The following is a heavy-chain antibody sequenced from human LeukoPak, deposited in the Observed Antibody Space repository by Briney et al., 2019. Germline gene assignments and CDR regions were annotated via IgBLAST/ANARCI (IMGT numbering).Heavy chain of an antibody. CDR3: AREYCSGAGCYSGTGGFDY. CDR1: TFTFSGYA. D-gene: IGHD2-15*01. V-gene: IGHV3-30*04. J-gene: IGHJ4*02. Sequence: GGSPRLSCAASTFTFSGYAMHWVRQAPGKGLEWVAVISYDGSYTYYADSVKGRFTISRDSSKNTLYLQMNSLRAEDTAVYYCAREYCSGAGCYSGTGGFDYWGQGSLVTVSS. CDR2: ISYDGSYT.